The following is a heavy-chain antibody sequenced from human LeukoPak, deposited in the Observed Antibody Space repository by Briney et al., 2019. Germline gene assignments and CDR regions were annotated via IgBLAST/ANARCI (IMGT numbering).Heavy chain of an antibody. CDR3: ARAEKIAVAGMGYYFDY. CDR1: GGSISSSSYY. Sequence: SETLSLTCTVSGGSISSSSYYWGWIRQPPGKGLEWIGSIYYSGSTYYNPSLKSRVTISVDTSKNQFSLKLSSVTAADTAVYYCARAEKIAVAGMGYYFDYWGQGTLVTVSS. CDR2: IYYSGST. J-gene: IGHJ4*02. V-gene: IGHV4-39*07. D-gene: IGHD6-19*01.